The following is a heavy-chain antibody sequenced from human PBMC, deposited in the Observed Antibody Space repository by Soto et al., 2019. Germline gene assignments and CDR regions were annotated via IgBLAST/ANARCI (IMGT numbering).Heavy chain of an antibody. V-gene: IGHV4-30-4*01. D-gene: IGHD1-7*01. Sequence: SETLSLTCTVSGGSISSGDYYWSWIRHPPGKGLEWIGYIYYSGSTYYNPSLKSRVTISVDTSKNQFSLKLSSVTAADTAVYYCARDKLELLHYYYGMDVWGQGTTVTVSS. J-gene: IGHJ6*02. CDR3: ARDKLELLHYYYGMDV. CDR1: GGSISSGDYY. CDR2: IYYSGST.